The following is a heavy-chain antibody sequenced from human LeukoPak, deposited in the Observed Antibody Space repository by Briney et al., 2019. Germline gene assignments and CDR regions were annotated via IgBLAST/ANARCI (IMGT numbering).Heavy chain of an antibody. CDR2: IYYSGST. J-gene: IGHJ4*02. CDR1: GGSISSYY. CDR3: ARHLSAWFFDY. Sequence: SETLSLTCTVSGGSISSYYWSWLRQPPGKGLEWIGNIYYSGSTNYNPSLKSRVTISVNTSKNQFSLKLSSVTAADTAVYYCARHLSAWFFDYWGQGTLVTVSS. D-gene: IGHD6-19*01. V-gene: IGHV4-59*08.